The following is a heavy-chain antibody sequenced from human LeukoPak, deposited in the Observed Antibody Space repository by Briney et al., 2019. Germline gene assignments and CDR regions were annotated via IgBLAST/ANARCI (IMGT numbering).Heavy chain of an antibody. CDR1: GGSISSYY. D-gene: IGHD3-10*01. CDR2: IYTSGST. V-gene: IGHV4-4*07. Sequence: TSSETLSLTRSVSGGSISSYYWSWIRQPAGKGLEWIGRIYTSGSTNYNPSLKSRVTMSVDTSKNQFSLKLSSVTAADTAVYYCARDPYYSSGSDYWGQGTLVTVSS. J-gene: IGHJ4*02. CDR3: ARDPYYSSGSDY.